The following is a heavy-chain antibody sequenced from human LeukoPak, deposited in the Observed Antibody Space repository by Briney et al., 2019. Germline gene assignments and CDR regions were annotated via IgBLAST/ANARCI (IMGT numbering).Heavy chain of an antibody. D-gene: IGHD3-10*01. J-gene: IGHJ4*02. CDR1: GGSISSGGYY. CDR2: INHSGST. Sequence: SETLSLTCTVSGGSISSGGYYWSWIRQHPGKGLEWIGEINHSGSTNYNPSLKSRVTISVDTSKNQFSLKLSSVTAADTAVYYCARSTPYYYGSGFHLDRWGQGTLVTVSS. CDR3: ARSTPYYYGSGFHLDR. V-gene: IGHV4-39*07.